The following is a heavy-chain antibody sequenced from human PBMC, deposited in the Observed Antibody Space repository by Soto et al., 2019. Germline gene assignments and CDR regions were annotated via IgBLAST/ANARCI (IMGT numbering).Heavy chain of an antibody. CDR1: GFRFNTYS. V-gene: IGHV3-23*01. Sequence: GGSLRLSCAASGFRFNTYSMSWVRQAPGKGLEWVSAISGSGGSTYYGDSVKGRFTISRDNSESTLYLQMNSLKAEDTAVYYCAKGVNYYDSSGYYSYYYNGMDVWGQGTTVTVSS. D-gene: IGHD3-22*01. J-gene: IGHJ6*02. CDR3: AKGVNYYDSSGYYSYYYNGMDV. CDR2: ISGSGGST.